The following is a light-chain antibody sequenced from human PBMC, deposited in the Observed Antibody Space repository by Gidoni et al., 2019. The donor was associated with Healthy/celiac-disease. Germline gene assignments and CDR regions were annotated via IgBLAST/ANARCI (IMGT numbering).Light chain of an antibody. Sequence: EIVLTQSPGTLSLSPGERATLPCRASQSVSSSYLAWYQQKPGQAPRLLIYGASRRATGIPDRFSGSGSGTDFTLNISRLEPEDFAVYYCQQYGRSLWTFGQGTKVEIK. CDR1: QSVSSSY. V-gene: IGKV3-20*01. J-gene: IGKJ1*01. CDR3: QQYGRSLWT. CDR2: GAS.